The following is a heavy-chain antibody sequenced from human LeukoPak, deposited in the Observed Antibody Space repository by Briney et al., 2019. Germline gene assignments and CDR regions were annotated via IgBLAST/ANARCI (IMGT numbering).Heavy chain of an antibody. Sequence: PSETLSLTCSVSGYSISSGYYWGWIRQPPGKGLEWIGSIYHSGSTYYNPSLKSRVTISVDTSKNEFSLKLTSVTAADTAVYYCAREANYYGSGSYFEGTFDYWGQGSLVTVSS. CDR3: AREANYYGSGSYFEGTFDY. D-gene: IGHD3-10*01. CDR2: IYHSGST. CDR1: GYSISSGYY. V-gene: IGHV4-38-2*02. J-gene: IGHJ4*02.